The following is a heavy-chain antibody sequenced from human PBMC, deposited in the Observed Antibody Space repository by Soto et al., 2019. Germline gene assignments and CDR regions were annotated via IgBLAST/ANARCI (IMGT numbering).Heavy chain of an antibody. Sequence: QVQLVQSGAELKKPGASVKVSCKASGYTFSNYDMNWVRQATGQGPEWIGWVNPNNGDTGYAQKFQSRVTLTKDISTTTAEMELIGLRAEDTAIYYFAKGSRRGSGIDFDYWGRGTLITVSS. J-gene: IGHJ4*02. D-gene: IGHD3-10*01. CDR3: AKGSRRGSGIDFDY. V-gene: IGHV1-8*01. CDR2: VNPNNGDT. CDR1: GYTFSNYD.